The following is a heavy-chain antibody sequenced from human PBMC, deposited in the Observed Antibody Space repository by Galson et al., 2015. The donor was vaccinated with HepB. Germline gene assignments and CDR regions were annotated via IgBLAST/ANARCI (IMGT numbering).Heavy chain of an antibody. CDR2: ITWNSGSI. CDR3: ARDSGGSWEDY. CDR1: GFTFDDYA. J-gene: IGHJ4*02. D-gene: IGHD2-15*01. Sequence: SLRLSCAASGFTFDDYAMHWVRQAPGKGLEWVSGITWNSGSIDYADSVKGRFTISRDNSKNTLYLQMNSLRADDTAVYYCARDSGGSWEDYWGQGTLVTVSS. V-gene: IGHV3-9*01.